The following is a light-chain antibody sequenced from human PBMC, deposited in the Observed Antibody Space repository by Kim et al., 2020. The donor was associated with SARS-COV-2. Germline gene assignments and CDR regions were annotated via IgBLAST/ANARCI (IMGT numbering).Light chain of an antibody. V-gene: IGLV1-47*01. CDR3: ATWDDSLSAVI. J-gene: IGLJ2*01. CDR2: GNN. Sequence: GQKVIISCSGGSSNIGSNFVSWYQQLPGTAPKFVIYGNNKRPSGIPDRFSGSKSGTSASLAISGLRSGDEADYYCATWDDSLSAVIFGGGTQLTVL. CDR1: SSNIGSNF.